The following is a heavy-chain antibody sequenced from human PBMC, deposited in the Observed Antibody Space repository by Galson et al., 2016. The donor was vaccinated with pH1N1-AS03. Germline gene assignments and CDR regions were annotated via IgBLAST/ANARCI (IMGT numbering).Heavy chain of an antibody. J-gene: IGHJ4*02. D-gene: IGHD3-10*01. Sequence: SVKVSCKASGYTLTRYYMHWVRQAPGQGLEWMGIIDPSGGPTTYAQKFQGRVTITADIFTNTAYMELSGLSSEDTAVYYCARGLTYHFGSGSVFWGQGTLVTVSS. CDR3: ARGLTYHFGSGSVF. V-gene: IGHV1-46*01. CDR1: GYTLTRYY. CDR2: IDPSGGPT.